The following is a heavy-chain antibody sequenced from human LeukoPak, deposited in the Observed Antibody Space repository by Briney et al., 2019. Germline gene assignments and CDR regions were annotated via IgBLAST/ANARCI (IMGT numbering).Heavy chain of an antibody. V-gene: IGHV3-74*01. CDR1: GFTFTSYW. CDR2: INSDGSTT. D-gene: IGHD5-12*01. Sequence: GGSLRLSCAASGFTFTSYWMHWVRQAPAKGLVWVSRINSDGSTTSYADSVKGRFTISRDNAKNTLNLQMNSLRAEDTAVYYCGRVKEASAFDIWGQGTMVTVSS. CDR3: GRVKEASAFDI. J-gene: IGHJ3*02.